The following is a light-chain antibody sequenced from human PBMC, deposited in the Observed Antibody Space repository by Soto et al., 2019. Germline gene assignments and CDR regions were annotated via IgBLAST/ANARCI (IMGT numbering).Light chain of an antibody. CDR3: SSYTNINTRACV. CDR2: EVT. CDR1: SGDIGSYNR. V-gene: IGLV2-14*01. J-gene: IGLJ1*01. Sequence: QSALTQPASVSGSPGQSITISCTGTSGDIGSYNRVSWYQQHPGKAPKLIIYEVTDRPSGVSNRSSGSKSGNTASLTISGLQAEEEAEYYCSSYTNINTRACVFGTGTKLTVL.